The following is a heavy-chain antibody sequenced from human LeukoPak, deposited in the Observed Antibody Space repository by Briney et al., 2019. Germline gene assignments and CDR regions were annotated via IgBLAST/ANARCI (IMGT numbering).Heavy chain of an antibody. V-gene: IGHV3-30*04. Sequence: GRSLRLSCAASGFTFSSYAMHWVRQAPGKGLEWVAVISYDGSNKYYADSVKGRFTISRDNSKNTLYLQMNSLRAEDTAVYYCARDVGSGGYTDYWGQGTLVTVSS. D-gene: IGHD3-16*02. CDR3: ARDVGSGGYTDY. CDR2: ISYDGSNK. CDR1: GFTFSSYA. J-gene: IGHJ4*01.